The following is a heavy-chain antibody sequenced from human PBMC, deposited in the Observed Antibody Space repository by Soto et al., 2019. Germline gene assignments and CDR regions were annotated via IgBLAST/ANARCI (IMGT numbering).Heavy chain of an antibody. Sequence: ESLSLTCSVSGGSMSEYFWSWIRQSPGKGLEWIGYIYYLGSTDYDPSLKSRVTISVDTSKRQFSLRLTSVTAADTAVYYCARDGYDGSGSPYPDYWGPGNQVTVSS. V-gene: IGHV4-59*01. D-gene: IGHD3-10*01. CDR1: GGSMSEYF. J-gene: IGHJ4*02. CDR2: IYYLGST. CDR3: ARDGYDGSGSPYPDY.